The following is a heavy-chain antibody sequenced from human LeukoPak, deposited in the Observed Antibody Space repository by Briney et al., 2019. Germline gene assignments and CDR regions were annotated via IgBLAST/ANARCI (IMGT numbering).Heavy chain of an antibody. CDR1: GGSISSGGYY. J-gene: IGHJ3*02. Sequence: SETLSLTCTVSGGSISSGGYYWSWIRQHPGKGLEWIGYIYYSRSTYYNPSLKSRVTISVDTSKNQFSLKLSSVTVADTAVYCCGREGGARLGEGAFDIWGQGTMVTVSS. CDR2: IYYSRST. D-gene: IGHD3-10*01. V-gene: IGHV4-31*03. CDR3: GREGGARLGEGAFDI.